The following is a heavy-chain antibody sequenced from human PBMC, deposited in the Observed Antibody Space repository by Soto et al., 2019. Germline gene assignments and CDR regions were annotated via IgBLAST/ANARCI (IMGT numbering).Heavy chain of an antibody. J-gene: IGHJ5*02. V-gene: IGHV4-39*01. D-gene: IGHD6-6*01. CDR2: IYYGGST. Sequence: QPQLQESGPGLVKPSETLSLTCTVSGGSISSTRYYWGWIHQPPGQGLDWIGSIYYGGSTYYNPSLKTRVTISVDTSKSQFSLGLSSVTAADTAGYFCARLVAWDGSSGGWFDPWGQGILVTGSS. CDR1: GGSISSTRYY. CDR3: ARLVAWDGSSGGWFDP.